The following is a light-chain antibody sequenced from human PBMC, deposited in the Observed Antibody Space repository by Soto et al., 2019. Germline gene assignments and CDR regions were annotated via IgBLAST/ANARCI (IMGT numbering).Light chain of an antibody. CDR1: SSDIGGHNF. V-gene: IGLV2-23*01. CDR3: FSYAGSTYV. J-gene: IGLJ1*01. CDR2: EGT. Sequence: QSVLTQPPSASGSPGQAVTISCTGTSSDIGGHNFVSWYQQHPGKAPKLMIYEGTKRPSGVSNRFSGSKSGNTASLTISGLQAEDEADYYCFSYAGSTYVFGTGTKLTVL.